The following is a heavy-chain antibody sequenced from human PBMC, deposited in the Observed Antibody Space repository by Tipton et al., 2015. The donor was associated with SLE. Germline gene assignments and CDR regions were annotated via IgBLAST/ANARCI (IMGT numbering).Heavy chain of an antibody. D-gene: IGHD6-19*01. CDR2: IYYSGST. V-gene: IGHV4-34*01. Sequence: TLSLTCAVYGGSFSGYYWSWIRQPPGKGLEWIGYIYYSGSTYYNPSLKSRVTISVDTSKNQFSLKLTSVTAADTAVYYCARVGSFYGMDVWGQGTTVTVSS. J-gene: IGHJ6*02. CDR3: ARVGSFYGMDV. CDR1: GGSFSGYY.